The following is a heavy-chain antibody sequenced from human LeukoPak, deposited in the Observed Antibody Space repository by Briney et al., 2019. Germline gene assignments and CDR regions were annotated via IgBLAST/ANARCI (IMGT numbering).Heavy chain of an antibody. Sequence: GGSLRLSCTASGFSFDDYGMTWVRQAPGKGLEWVSGISWNGGSINYADSVKGRFIISRDNAKNSLYLQMNNLRAEDTAVYYCAKDSAKKYDDYWGQGTLVTVSS. CDR2: ISWNGGSI. V-gene: IGHV3-20*04. CDR1: GFSFDDYG. D-gene: IGHD2/OR15-2a*01. CDR3: AKDSAKKYDDY. J-gene: IGHJ4*02.